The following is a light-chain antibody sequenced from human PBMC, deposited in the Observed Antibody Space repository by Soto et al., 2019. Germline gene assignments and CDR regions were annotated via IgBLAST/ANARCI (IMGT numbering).Light chain of an antibody. Sequence: QSVLTQRPSASGTPGQRATMSCSGGSSNIGSNTVSWYQHLPGTAPQLLIYSDTQRASGVADRFSGSKSGTSASLAISGLQSDDEADYYCAAWDDRLNGALFGTGTKVTVL. CDR3: AAWDDRLNGAL. CDR1: SSNIGSNT. CDR2: SDT. V-gene: IGLV1-44*01. J-gene: IGLJ1*01.